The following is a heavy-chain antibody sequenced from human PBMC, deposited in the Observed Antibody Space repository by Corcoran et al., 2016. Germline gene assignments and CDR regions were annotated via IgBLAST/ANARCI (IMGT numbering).Heavy chain of an antibody. CDR3: ARDPGSYPFDY. CDR2: INAGNGNT. Sequence: QVQLVQSGAEVKKPGASVKVSCKASGYTFTSYAMHWVRQAPGQRLEWMGWINAGNGNTKYSQTFQGRVTIPRDTSASTAYMELSSLRSEDTAVYYCARDPGSYPFDYWGQGTLVTVSS. J-gene: IGHJ4*02. CDR1: GYTFTSYA. V-gene: IGHV1-3*01. D-gene: IGHD1-26*01.